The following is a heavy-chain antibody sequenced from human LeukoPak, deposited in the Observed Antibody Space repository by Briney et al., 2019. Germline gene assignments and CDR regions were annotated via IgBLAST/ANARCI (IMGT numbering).Heavy chain of an antibody. Sequence: TGGSLRLPCAASEFTFSDFWMSWVRQAPGKGLEWVANIKEDGTEKNYVDSVRGRFTISRDNAKNSLYLQMNSLRAEDTAVYYCVRERYYDFLGGYYTGYTGFRLSQRRFDYWGQGTLVTVSS. D-gene: IGHD3-3*01. CDR2: IKEDGTEK. CDR1: EFTFSDFW. CDR3: VRERYYDFLGGYYTGYTGFRLSQRRFDY. V-gene: IGHV3-7*01. J-gene: IGHJ4*02.